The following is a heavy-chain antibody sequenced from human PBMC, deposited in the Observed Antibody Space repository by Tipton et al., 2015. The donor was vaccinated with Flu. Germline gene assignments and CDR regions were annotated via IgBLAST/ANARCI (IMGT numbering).Heavy chain of an antibody. Sequence: TLSLTCTVSGGSISSYYWSWIRQPPGKGLEWIGYIYYSGSTNYNPSLKSRVTISVDTSKNQFSLKLSSVTAADTAVYYCAREAFYGDYPNWFDPWGQGTLVTVSS. V-gene: IGHV4-59*01. CDR3: AREAFYGDYPNWFDP. CDR2: IYYSGST. J-gene: IGHJ5*02. CDR1: GGSISSYY. D-gene: IGHD4-17*01.